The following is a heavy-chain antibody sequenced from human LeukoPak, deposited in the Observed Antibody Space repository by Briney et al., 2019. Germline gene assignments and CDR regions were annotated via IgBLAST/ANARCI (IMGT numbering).Heavy chain of an antibody. V-gene: IGHV4-30-2*01. Sequence: SETLSLTCSVSGGSISRSDHYWSWIRQPPGKGLEWIGYIYHNGNTYYSPSLKSRVTISVDRSKNQLSLKLSSVTAADTAMYYCASGGYSYGFDYWGQGTLVTVSS. D-gene: IGHD5-18*01. CDR3: ASGGYSYGFDY. CDR1: GGSISRSDHY. CDR2: IYHNGNT. J-gene: IGHJ4*02.